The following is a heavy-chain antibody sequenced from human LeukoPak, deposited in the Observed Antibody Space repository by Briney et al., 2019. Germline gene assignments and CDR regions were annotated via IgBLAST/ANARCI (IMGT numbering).Heavy chain of an antibody. CDR1: GGSIRSSSYY. V-gene: IGHV4-39*01. J-gene: IGHJ4*02. D-gene: IGHD6-19*01. CDR3: ARQVVAVAGTGYFDY. Sequence: SETLSLTCTVSGGSIRSSSYYWGWIRQPPGKGLGWIGSIYYSGSTYYNASLKSRGTISVDTSKNQFSLKLNSVTAADTAVYFCARQVVAVAGTGYFDYWGQGTLVTVSS. CDR2: IYYSGST.